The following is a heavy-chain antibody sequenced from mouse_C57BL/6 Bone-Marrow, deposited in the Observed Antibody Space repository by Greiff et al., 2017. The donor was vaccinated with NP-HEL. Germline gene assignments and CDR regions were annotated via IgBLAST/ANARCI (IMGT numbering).Heavy chain of an antibody. CDR3: ARYYGSSHYFDY. V-gene: IGHV1-42*01. J-gene: IGHJ2*01. Sequence: EVQVVESGPELVKPGASVKISCKASGYSFTGYYMNWVKQSPEKSLEWIGEINPSTGGTTYNQKFKAKATLTVDKSSSTAYMQLKSLTSEDSAVYYCARYYGSSHYFDYWGQGTTLTVSS. D-gene: IGHD1-1*01. CDR1: GYSFTGYY. CDR2: INPSTGGT.